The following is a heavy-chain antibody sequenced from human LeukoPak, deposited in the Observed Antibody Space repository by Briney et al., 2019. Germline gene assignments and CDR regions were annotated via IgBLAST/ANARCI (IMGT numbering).Heavy chain of an antibody. V-gene: IGHV3-21*01. Sequence: PGGSLRLSCAASGFSFSDYSMNWVRQAPGEGLEWVSFISSYSTYIYYADSLKGRFTISRDNAKISLYLQMNSLRAEDTAVYYCARDSFAGYDSSGYSSYDYWGQGTLVTVSS. CDR2: ISSYSTYI. CDR3: ARDSFAGYDSSGYSSYDY. CDR1: GFSFSDYS. J-gene: IGHJ4*02. D-gene: IGHD3-22*01.